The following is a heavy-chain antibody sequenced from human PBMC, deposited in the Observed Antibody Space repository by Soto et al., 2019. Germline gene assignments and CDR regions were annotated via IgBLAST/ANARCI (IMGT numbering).Heavy chain of an antibody. Sequence: QVQLVQSGAEVKKPGSSVKVSCKASGDSLSNYAINWVRQAPGQGLEWMGGIMAIFGTANYAQKFQGRVTITADDSTSTVYMDLSSLRSEDTAVYYCASRTVVPAAITYYYGMDVWRQGTTVTVSS. D-gene: IGHD2-2*01. J-gene: IGHJ6*02. CDR3: ASRTVVPAAITYYYGMDV. V-gene: IGHV1-69*01. CDR2: IMAIFGTA. CDR1: GDSLSNYA.